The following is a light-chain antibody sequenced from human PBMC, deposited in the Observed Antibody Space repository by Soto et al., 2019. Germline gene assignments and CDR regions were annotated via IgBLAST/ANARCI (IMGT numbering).Light chain of an antibody. J-gene: IGKJ4*01. Sequence: EIVLTQSPATLSLSPGERATLSCRASQSVSSYLAWYQHKPDQAPRLLIYDASNRATGIPGRFSGSGSGTDFPLTISRLEPEDSAVYYCLHRYNWPLTFGGGTKVEIK. CDR1: QSVSSY. V-gene: IGKV3-11*01. CDR3: LHRYNWPLT. CDR2: DAS.